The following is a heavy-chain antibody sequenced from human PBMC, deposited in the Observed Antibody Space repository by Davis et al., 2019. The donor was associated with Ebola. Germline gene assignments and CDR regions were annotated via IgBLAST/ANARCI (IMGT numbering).Heavy chain of an antibody. V-gene: IGHV4-4*07. J-gene: IGHJ6*02. D-gene: IGHD4-11*01. CDR1: GGSISSYY. Sequence: PSETLSLTCTVSGGSISSYYWSWIRQPAGKGLEWIGRIYTSGSTNYNPSLKSRVTMSVDTSKNQFSLKLSSVTAADTAMYYCARESGNYLYYYYYGMDVWGQGTTVTVSS. CDR3: ARESGNYLYYYYYGMDV. CDR2: IYTSGST.